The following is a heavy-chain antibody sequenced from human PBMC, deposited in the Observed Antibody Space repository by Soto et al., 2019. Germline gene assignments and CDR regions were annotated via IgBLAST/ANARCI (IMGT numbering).Heavy chain of an antibody. D-gene: IGHD5-18*01. V-gene: IGHV3-48*03. CDR1: GFTFSSYE. Sequence: EVQLVESGGGLVQPGGSLRLSCAASGFTFSSYEMNWVRQAPGKGLEWVSYISSSGSNIYYADSVKGRFTISRDNAKNSLYLQMNSLRAEDTAVYYCARVPDTAMVGSDYWGQGTLVTVSS. J-gene: IGHJ4*02. CDR2: ISSSGSNI. CDR3: ARVPDTAMVGSDY.